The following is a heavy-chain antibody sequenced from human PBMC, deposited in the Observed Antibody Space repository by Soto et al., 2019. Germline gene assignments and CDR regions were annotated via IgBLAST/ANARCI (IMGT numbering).Heavy chain of an antibody. CDR2: ISSSSSTI. D-gene: IGHD3-10*01. Sequence: VGSLRLSCAASGGTCITYSMSWVRQATGKGLEWVSYISSSSSTIYYADSVKGRFTISRDNAKNSLYLQMNSLRAKDTAVYYCARDLGFGELLWDYGMDVWGQGTTVTSP. V-gene: IGHV3-48*01. CDR3: ARDLGFGELLWDYGMDV. J-gene: IGHJ6*02. CDR1: GGTCITYS.